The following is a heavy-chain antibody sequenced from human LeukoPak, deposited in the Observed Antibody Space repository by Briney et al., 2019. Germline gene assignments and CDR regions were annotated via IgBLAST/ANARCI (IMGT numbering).Heavy chain of an antibody. V-gene: IGHV3-43*01. CDR1: GFRFDDYT. J-gene: IGHJ4*02. CDR3: AILPTPRNWYDGH. Sequence: GGSLRVSCAASGFRFDDYTMHWVRQVPGKGLEWVSLITWEGTRTYYADSVKGRLTISRDRSRNSLYLQMDTLTTEDTALYYCAILPTPRNWYDGHWGQGTLVTVSS. CDR2: ITWEGTRT. D-gene: IGHD1-1*01.